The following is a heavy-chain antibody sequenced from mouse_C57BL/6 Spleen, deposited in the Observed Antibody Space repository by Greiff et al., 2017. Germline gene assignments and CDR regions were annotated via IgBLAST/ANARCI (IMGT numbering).Heavy chain of an antibody. V-gene: IGHV5-6*01. D-gene: IGHD1-1*01. CDR1: GFTFSSYG. CDR2: ISSGGSYT. J-gene: IGHJ4*01. CDR3: ARSPNYYGSSYAMDY. Sequence: DVHLVESGGDLVKPGGSLKLSCAASGFTFSSYGMSWVRQTPDKRLEWVATISSGGSYTYYPDSVKGRFTISRDNAKNTLYLQMSSLKSEDTAMYYCARSPNYYGSSYAMDYWGQGTSVTVSS.